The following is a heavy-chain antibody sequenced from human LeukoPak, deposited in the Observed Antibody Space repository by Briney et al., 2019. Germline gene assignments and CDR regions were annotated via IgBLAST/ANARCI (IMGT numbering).Heavy chain of an antibody. J-gene: IGHJ4*02. CDR3: AKDLIAVAGTLSD. V-gene: IGHV3-23*01. Sequence: GRSLRLSCAASGFTFSSYAMHWVRQAPGKGLEWVSAISGSGGSTYYADSVKGRFTISRDNSKNTLYLQMNSLRAEDTAVYYCAKDLIAVAGTLSDWGQGTLVTVSS. CDR1: GFTFSSYA. D-gene: IGHD6-19*01. CDR2: ISGSGGST.